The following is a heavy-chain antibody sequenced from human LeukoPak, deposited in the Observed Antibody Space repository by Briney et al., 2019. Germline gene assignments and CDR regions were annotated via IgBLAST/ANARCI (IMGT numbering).Heavy chain of an antibody. Sequence: GGSLRLSCAASGFTFSSYWMTWVRQAPGKGLEWVANIKQDGSEKYYVDSVKGRFTISRDNAKNSLHLQMNSLRAEDTAVYYCARRVGFYGEYGAYWGQGTLVTVSS. V-gene: IGHV3-7*04. D-gene: IGHD4-17*01. CDR2: IKQDGSEK. CDR3: ARRVGFYGEYGAY. J-gene: IGHJ4*02. CDR1: GFTFSSYW.